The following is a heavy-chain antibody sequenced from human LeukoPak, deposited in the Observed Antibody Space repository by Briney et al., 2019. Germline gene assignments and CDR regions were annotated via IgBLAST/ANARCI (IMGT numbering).Heavy chain of an antibody. CDR1: GGSISGHY. CDR3: ARLSGSPSKFDY. Sequence: SETLSLTCTVSGGSISGHYWGWIRQPSGKGLEWTGYIYYSGSTNYNPSLKSRVTISVDTSKNQFSLKLSSVTAADTAVYYCARLSGSPSKFDYWGQGTLVTVFS. CDR2: IYYSGST. D-gene: IGHD1-26*01. V-gene: IGHV4-59*08. J-gene: IGHJ4*02.